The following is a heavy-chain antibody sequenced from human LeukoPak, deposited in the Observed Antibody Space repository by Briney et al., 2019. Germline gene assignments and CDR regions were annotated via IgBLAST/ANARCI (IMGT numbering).Heavy chain of an antibody. CDR3: ATLEDSTGNSIDS. J-gene: IGHJ4*02. V-gene: IGHV4-61*02. CDR2: IHTSGNT. CDR1: GGSISSGGYS. Sequence: SQTLSLTCTVSGGSISSGGYSWSWIRQPAGEGLEWIGRIHTSGNTNYNASHKSRITILIDTSKNQFSLELSSVTAADTAVYFCATLEDSTGNSIDSWGQGILVTVTS. D-gene: IGHD3-22*01.